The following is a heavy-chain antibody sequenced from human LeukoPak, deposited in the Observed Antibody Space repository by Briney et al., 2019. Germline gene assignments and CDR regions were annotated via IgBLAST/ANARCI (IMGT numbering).Heavy chain of an antibody. CDR2: IYPGDSDT. CDR1: GYSFTSYW. J-gene: IGHJ3*02. CDR3: ARPQTIGGPPQAFDI. Sequence: GESLKISRKGSGYSFTSYWIGWVRQMPGKGLEWMGIIYPGDSDTRYSPSFQGQVTISADKSISTAYLQWSSLKASDTAMYYCARPQTIGGPPQAFDIWGQGTMVTVSS. V-gene: IGHV5-51*01. D-gene: IGHD4-23*01.